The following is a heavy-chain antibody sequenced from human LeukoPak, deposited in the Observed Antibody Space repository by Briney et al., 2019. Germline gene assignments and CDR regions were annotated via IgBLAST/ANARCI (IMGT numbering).Heavy chain of an antibody. Sequence: SETLSLTRTVSGGSISSYYWSWIRQPPGKGLEWIGYIYYSGSTNYNPSLKSRVTISVDTSKNQFSLKLSSVTAADTAVYYCARREVLLWFGELFFDYWGQGTLVTVSS. J-gene: IGHJ4*02. V-gene: IGHV4-59*12. CDR2: IYYSGST. CDR1: GGSISSYY. CDR3: ARREVLLWFGELFFDY. D-gene: IGHD3-10*01.